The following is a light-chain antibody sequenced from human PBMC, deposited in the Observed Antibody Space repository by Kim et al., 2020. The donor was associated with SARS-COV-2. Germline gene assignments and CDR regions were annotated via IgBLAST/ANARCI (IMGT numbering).Light chain of an antibody. Sequence: DIQMTQSPSTLSASVGDRVTITCRASQSISAWLAWYQQKPGTAPNLLIYRASSLESGVPSRFSGSGSGTEFTLTITSLQPDDFATYYCQQYNSYSPTFGQGTKVDIK. CDR3: QQYNSYSPT. J-gene: IGKJ1*01. CDR1: QSISAW. CDR2: RAS. V-gene: IGKV1-5*03.